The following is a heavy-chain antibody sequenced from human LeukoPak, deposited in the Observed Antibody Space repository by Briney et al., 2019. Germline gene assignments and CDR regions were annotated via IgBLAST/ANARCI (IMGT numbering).Heavy chain of an antibody. D-gene: IGHD5-12*01. J-gene: IGHJ4*02. CDR3: ARGTEKTRISGYYSFDH. V-gene: IGHV4-4*07. CDR2: AYTSGTT. Sequence: PSETLSLTCTVSGGSISGYFWTWIRQPAGKELEWIGRAYTSGTTYYNPSLESRVTISLDTFNNQFSLRVTSVTAADTAIYYCARGTEKTRISGYYSFDHWGRGLLVTVSS. CDR1: GGSISGYF.